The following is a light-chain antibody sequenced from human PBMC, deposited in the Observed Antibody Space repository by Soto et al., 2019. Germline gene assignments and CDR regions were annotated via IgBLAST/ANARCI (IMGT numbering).Light chain of an antibody. V-gene: IGKV3-11*01. J-gene: IGKJ1*01. Sequence: IMLKQSPATLSLTPGERATLSCRASQSVSSYLAWYQQKPGQAPRLLIYDASNRATGIPARFSGSGSGTDFTLTISSLEPEDFAVYYCQQRSNWPPWTFGQGTKVDIK. CDR1: QSVSSY. CDR3: QQRSNWPPWT. CDR2: DAS.